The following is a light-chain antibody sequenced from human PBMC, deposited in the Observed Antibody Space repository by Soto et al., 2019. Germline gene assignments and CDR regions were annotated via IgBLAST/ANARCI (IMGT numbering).Light chain of an antibody. CDR2: DVS. CDR1: SSDVGGYNY. V-gene: IGLV2-11*01. J-gene: IGLJ1*01. CDR3: SSYTSNNSFYV. Sequence: QSALTQPRSVSGSPGQSVTISCTGTSSDVGGYNYVSWYQQHPGKAPKLMIYDVSNRPSGVSDRFSGSKSGNTASLTISGLRTEDEAEYYCSSYTSNNSFYVFGTGTKLTVL.